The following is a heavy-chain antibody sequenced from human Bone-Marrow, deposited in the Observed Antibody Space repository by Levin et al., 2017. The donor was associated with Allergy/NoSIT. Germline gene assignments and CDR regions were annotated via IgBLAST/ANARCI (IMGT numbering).Heavy chain of an antibody. V-gene: IGHV1-18*01. CDR1: GYTFKNYA. CDR3: VRDLNRWKDPWSYNWFDS. Sequence: GGSLRLSCKTFGYTFKNYAISWVRQAPGQGLEWVGWISGQKGDTNYAQKVQGRVTMTTDTSTGTVFMELRSLRFDDTAIYYCVRDLNRWKDPWSYNWFDSWGQGTLVTVSS. D-gene: IGHD1-1*01. CDR2: ISGQKGDT. J-gene: IGHJ5*01.